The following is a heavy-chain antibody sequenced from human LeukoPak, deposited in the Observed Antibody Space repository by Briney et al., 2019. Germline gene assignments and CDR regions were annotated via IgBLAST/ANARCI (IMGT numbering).Heavy chain of an antibody. J-gene: IGHJ1*01. CDR1: GGSISSGGYY. D-gene: IGHD6-25*01. Sequence: SETLSLTCTVSGGSISSGGYYWSWIRQHPGKGLEWIGYIYYSGSTYYNPSLKSRVTISVDTSKNQFSLKLSSVTAADTAVYYCARDRPISSGRSPLIQHWGQGTLVTVSS. CDR3: ARDRPISSGRSPLIQH. V-gene: IGHV4-31*03. CDR2: IYYSGST.